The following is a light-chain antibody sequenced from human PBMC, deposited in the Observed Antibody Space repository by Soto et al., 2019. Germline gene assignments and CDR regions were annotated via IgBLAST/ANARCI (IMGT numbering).Light chain of an antibody. J-gene: IGLJ3*02. CDR2: EVT. CDR3: SSRATNAGGDNWV. V-gene: IGLV2-8*01. Sequence: QSVLTQPPSASGSPGQSVTISCTGTSSDVGGYNYVSWYQQHPGKAPKLMIYEVTKRPSGVPDRFSGSKSGNTASLTVSGLQAEDEDHYYCSSRATNAGGDNWVFGGGTQLTVL. CDR1: SSDVGGYNY.